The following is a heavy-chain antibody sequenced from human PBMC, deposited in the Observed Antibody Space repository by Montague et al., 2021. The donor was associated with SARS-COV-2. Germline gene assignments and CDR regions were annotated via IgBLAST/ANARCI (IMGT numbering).Heavy chain of an antibody. D-gene: IGHD3-16*01. V-gene: IGHV4-39*01. CDR2: IYYSGIT. J-gene: IGHJ4*02. CDR1: GGSISSSTYY. CDR3: ARLIRYDMKGSFDY. Sequence: SETLSLTCTVSGGSISSSTYYWGWICQPPGKGLEWIGNIYYSGITYYNPSLKSRVTISVDTSKNQFSLKLSSVTAADTAVYYCARLIRYDMKGSFDYWGQGTLVTVSS.